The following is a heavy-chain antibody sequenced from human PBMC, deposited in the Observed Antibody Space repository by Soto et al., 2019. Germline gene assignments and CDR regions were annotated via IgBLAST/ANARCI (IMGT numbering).Heavy chain of an antibody. D-gene: IGHD1-26*01. CDR3: ARAGSTPYYAMDV. CDR2: ISTYSGNS. J-gene: IGHJ6*02. V-gene: IGHV1-18*01. Sequence: ASVKVSCKTSGYTFTNYGIGWVRQAPGQGLEWMGWISTYSGNSNYAQKLQGRVTMTTDTSTSTAYMELRSLRSDDTAVYYCARAGSTPYYAMDVWGQGTTVTVSS. CDR1: GYTFTNYG.